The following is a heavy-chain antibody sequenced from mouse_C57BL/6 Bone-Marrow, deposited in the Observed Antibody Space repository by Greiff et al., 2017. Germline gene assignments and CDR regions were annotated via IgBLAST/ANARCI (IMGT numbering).Heavy chain of an antibody. CDR3: ARCWLVGFDY. D-gene: IGHD2-2*01. J-gene: IGHJ2*01. Sequence: VQLQQSVAELVRPGASVKLSCTASGFTFKNTYMHWVKQRPEQGLEWIGRIDPANGNTKYAPKFKGKATITADTSSNTAYLQLSSLTSVDTAIYYCARCWLVGFDYWGQGTTLTVSS. V-gene: IGHV14-3*01. CDR2: IDPANGNT. CDR1: GFTFKNTY.